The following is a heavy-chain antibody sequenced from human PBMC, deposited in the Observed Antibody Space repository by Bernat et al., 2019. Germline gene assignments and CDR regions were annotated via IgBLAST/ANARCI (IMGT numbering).Heavy chain of an antibody. V-gene: IGHV3-33*01. Sequence: QVQLVESGGGVVQPGRSLRLSCAASGFTFSSYGMHWVRQAPGKGLEWVAVIWYDGSNKFYADSVKGRFTISRDNSKNTLYLQMNSLRAEDTAVYYCARDQGNDFWSGSKYYFDYWAREPWSPSPQ. CDR1: GFTFSSYG. J-gene: IGHJ4*02. CDR3: ARDQGNDFWSGSKYYFDY. D-gene: IGHD3-3*01. CDR2: IWYDGSNK.